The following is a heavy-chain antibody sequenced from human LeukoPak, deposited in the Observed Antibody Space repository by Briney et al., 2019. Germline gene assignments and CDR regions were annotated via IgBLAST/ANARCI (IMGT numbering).Heavy chain of an antibody. CDR3: ARDGTQTYYYDSSGYPGAFDI. J-gene: IGHJ3*02. CDR2: ISSSSSYI. V-gene: IGHV3-21*01. CDR1: GFTFSSYS. D-gene: IGHD3-22*01. Sequence: GGSLRLSCAASGFTFSSYSMNWVRQAPGKGLEWVSSISSSSSYIYYADSVKGRFTISRDNAKNSLYLQMNSLRAEDTAVYYCARDGTQTYYYDSSGYPGAFDIWGQGTMVTVSS.